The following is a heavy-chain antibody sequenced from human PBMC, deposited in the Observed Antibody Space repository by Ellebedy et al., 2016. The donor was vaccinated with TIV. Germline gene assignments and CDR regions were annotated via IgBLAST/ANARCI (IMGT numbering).Heavy chain of an antibody. J-gene: IGHJ4*02. CDR1: GFTFSSYG. CDR2: ISYDGSNK. CDR3: ANPGISWELGGG. V-gene: IGHV3-30*18. Sequence: GESLKISCAASGFTFSSYGVHWVRQAPGKGLEWVAVISYDGSNKYYADSVKGRFTFSRDNSKNTLYLQMNSLRAEDTAVYYCANPGISWELGGGWGQGTLVTVSP. D-gene: IGHD1-26*01.